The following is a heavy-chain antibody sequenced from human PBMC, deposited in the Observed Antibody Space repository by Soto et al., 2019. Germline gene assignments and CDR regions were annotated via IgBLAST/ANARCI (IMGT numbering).Heavy chain of an antibody. CDR2: IIPIFGTA. CDR1: GGTFSSYA. CDR3: ARDLVVVVAAYYYYYGMDV. J-gene: IGHJ6*02. V-gene: IGHV1-69*01. D-gene: IGHD2-15*01. Sequence: QVQLVQSGAEVKKPGSSVKVSCKASGGTFSSYAISWVRQAPGQGLEWMGGIIPIFGTANYAQKFQGRVTITADESTSTAYMELSSLRSEDTAVYYWARDLVVVVAAYYYYYGMDVWGQGTTVTVSS.